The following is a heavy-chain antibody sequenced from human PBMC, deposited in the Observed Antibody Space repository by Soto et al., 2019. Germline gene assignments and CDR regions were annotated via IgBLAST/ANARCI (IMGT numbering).Heavy chain of an antibody. J-gene: IGHJ3*02. CDR3: ARARSPETIHDAFDI. CDR1: GGTFSIYA. CDR2: IIPIFGTA. D-gene: IGHD3-9*01. V-gene: IGHV1-69*06. Sequence: QVQLVQSGAEVKKPGSSVKVSCKASGGTFSIYAISWVRQSPGQGLEWMGGIIPIFGTAHYAQKFQGRVTITADNSTSIHYKELSRLRSEDTAVYYCARARSPETIHDAFDIWGQGTMVTVSS.